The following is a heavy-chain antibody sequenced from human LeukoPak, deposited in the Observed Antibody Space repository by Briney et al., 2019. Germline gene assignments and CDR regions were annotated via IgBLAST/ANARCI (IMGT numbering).Heavy chain of an antibody. D-gene: IGHD1-14*01. Sequence: GGSLRLSCAACGFIFSDHYMDWVRQAPGKGLEWVGRIRRRVDGYTTEYAASVRGRFTASRDDSENSLSLQMNSLKTEDTAVYYCARPHRARAPVAADAFEIWGQGTTVTVSS. V-gene: IGHV3-72*01. CDR2: IRRRVDGYTT. CDR1: GFIFSDHY. CDR3: ARPHRARAPVAADAFEI. J-gene: IGHJ3*02.